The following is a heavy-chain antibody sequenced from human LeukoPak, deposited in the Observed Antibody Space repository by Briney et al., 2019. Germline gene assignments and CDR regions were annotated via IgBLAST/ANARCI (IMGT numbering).Heavy chain of an antibody. J-gene: IGHJ6*02. Sequence: GGSLRLSCAAYGFTFSSYEMNWVRQAPGKVLEWVSYISSSGSTIYYADSVKGRFTISRDNAKNSLYLQMNSLRAEDTAVYYCARDGFGESDEYGMDVWGQGTTVTVSS. D-gene: IGHD3-10*01. CDR2: ISSSGSTI. CDR1: GFTFSSYE. CDR3: ARDGFGESDEYGMDV. V-gene: IGHV3-48*03.